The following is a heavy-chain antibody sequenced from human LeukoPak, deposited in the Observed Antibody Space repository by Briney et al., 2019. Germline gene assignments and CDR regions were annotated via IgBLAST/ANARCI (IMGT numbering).Heavy chain of an antibody. J-gene: IGHJ3*02. V-gene: IGHV1-18*01. CDR2: ISAYNGNT. D-gene: IGHD6-19*01. Sequence: ASVKVSCKASGYTFTSSGISWVRQAPGQGLEWMGWISAYNGNTNYAQKLQGRVTMTTDTSTSTAYMELRSLRSDDTAVYYCARVGLRAVSPGVFDIWGQGTMVTVSS. CDR1: GYTFTSSG. CDR3: ARVGLRAVSPGVFDI.